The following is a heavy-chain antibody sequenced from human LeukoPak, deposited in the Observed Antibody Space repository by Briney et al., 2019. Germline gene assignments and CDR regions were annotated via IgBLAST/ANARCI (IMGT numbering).Heavy chain of an antibody. D-gene: IGHD3-22*01. Sequence: PSETLSLTCTVSGGSISSYYWSWIRQPPGKGLEWIGYIYYSGSTNYNPSLKSRVTISVDTSKNQFSLKLSSVTAADTAVYYCAKTMIVVGYAFDIWGQGTMVTVSS. V-gene: IGHV4-59*01. CDR3: AKTMIVVGYAFDI. CDR2: IYYSGST. J-gene: IGHJ3*02. CDR1: GGSISSYY.